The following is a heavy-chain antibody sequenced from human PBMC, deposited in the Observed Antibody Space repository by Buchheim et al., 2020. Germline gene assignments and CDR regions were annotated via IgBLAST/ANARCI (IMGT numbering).Heavy chain of an antibody. V-gene: IGHV3-30*18. CDR1: GFTFSRYG. CDR2: IKQNGTNK. Sequence: MQLVESGGGVVQPGRSLRLSCAASGFTFSRYGMPWVRQAPGKGLEWVAVIKQNGTNKYYVDSVKGRFTISRDNSKNSLYLQMNILRTEHTAVYYCAKDWHYSNDMDVWGNGTT. J-gene: IGHJ6*03. D-gene: IGHD2-21*01. CDR3: AKDWHYSNDMDV.